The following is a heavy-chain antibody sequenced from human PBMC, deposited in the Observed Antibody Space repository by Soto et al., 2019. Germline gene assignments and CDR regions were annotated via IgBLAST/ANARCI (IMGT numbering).Heavy chain of an antibody. CDR3: AKAAGGLGYFDL. Sequence: PGASLRLSFVASGFIFSDYAMTWIRQAPGKGLDWVATISASGGNIEYTDSLKGRFTISRDNSKKTVYLQINGLTADDTAVNYCAKAAGGLGYFDLWGRGTLVTVSS. CDR1: GFIFSDYA. D-gene: IGHD3-16*01. CDR2: ISASGGNI. V-gene: IGHV3-23*01. J-gene: IGHJ2*01.